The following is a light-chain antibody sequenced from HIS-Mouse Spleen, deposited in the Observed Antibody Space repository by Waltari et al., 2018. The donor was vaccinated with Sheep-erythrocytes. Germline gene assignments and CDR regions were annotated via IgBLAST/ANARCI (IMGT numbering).Light chain of an antibody. CDR1: SRDVGGYNY. CDR2: DVS. V-gene: IGLV2-11*01. CDR3: CSYAGSYNHV. J-gene: IGLJ1*01. Sequence: QSALTQPRSVSGSPGQSVTISCPGTSRDVGGYNYFPWYQQHPGKAPKLMIYDVSKRPSGVPDRFSGSKSGNTASLTISWLQAEDEADYYCCSYAGSYNHVFATGTKVTVL.